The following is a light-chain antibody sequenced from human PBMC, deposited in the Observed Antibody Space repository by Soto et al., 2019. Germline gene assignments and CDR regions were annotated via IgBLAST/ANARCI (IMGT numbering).Light chain of an antibody. J-gene: IGKJ1*01. V-gene: IGKV3D-20*02. CDR1: QSVGSIY. CDR3: QQSYSTPRT. CDR2: DAS. Sequence: ENLLTQYPGTLSLSPGERGTLSCRASQSVGSIYLAWYQQKHGQTPRLLIYDASSRATGIPERISGSGYGTPLTLTISSMQNEDFETYQCQQSYSTPRTFGHGTKVDIK.